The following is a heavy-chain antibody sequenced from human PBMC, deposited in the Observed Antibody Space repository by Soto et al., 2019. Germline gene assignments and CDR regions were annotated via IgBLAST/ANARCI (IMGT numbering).Heavy chain of an antibody. J-gene: IGHJ3*01. V-gene: IGHV4-61*01. D-gene: IGHD1-26*01. Sequence: SAPPSVTCPVSGGSVSRRFYYYNWIRQPPGKGLEWIGYIYYSVTTNYNSSLESRLTISEDTSKNLFSLRLSSVTAADTAVYYCAGADSGNYYHRFQRWGQAKIVTTSS. CDR1: GGSVSRRFYY. CDR2: IYYSVTT. CDR3: AGADSGNYYHRFQR.